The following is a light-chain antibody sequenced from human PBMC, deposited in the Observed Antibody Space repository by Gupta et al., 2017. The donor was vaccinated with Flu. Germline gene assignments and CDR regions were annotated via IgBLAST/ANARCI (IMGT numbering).Light chain of an antibody. V-gene: IGLV1-44*01. CDR3: AAWDDSLNGHV. CDR1: SSNIGGNT. J-gene: IGLJ1*01. CDR2: SNN. Sequence: ASWTPGQRVTISCSGSSSNIGGNTVNWYQQLPGTAPKLLIYSNNQRPSGVPDRFSGSKSGTSGSLAISGLQSEDEADDDCAAWDDSLNGHVFGTGTKVTVL.